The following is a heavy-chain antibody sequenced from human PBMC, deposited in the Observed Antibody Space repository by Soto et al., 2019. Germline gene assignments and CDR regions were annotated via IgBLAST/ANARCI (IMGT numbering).Heavy chain of an antibody. CDR3: AHFPAAGLYYFDY. D-gene: IGHD6-13*01. J-gene: IGHJ4*02. Sequence: QITLKESGPTLGKPTQTLTLTCTFSGVSLITSVVGVGWIRQPPGKALEWLALIYWDDDKRYSPSPKSRLTITKDTSKNQVVLRMTNMDPVDTATYYCAHFPAAGLYYFDYWGQGPLVTVSS. CDR1: GVSLITSVVG. V-gene: IGHV2-5*02. CDR2: IYWDDDK.